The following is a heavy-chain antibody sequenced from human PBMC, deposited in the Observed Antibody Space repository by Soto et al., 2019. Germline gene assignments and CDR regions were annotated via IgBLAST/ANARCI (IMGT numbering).Heavy chain of an antibody. V-gene: IGHV3-21*01. Sequence: GGSLRLSCAAPRFTFSSYSMNWVRQAPGKGLEWVSSISSSSSYIYYADSVKGRFTISRDNAKNSLYLQMNSLRAEDTAVYYCARDRLWFGESPDNWFDPWGQGTLVTVS. D-gene: IGHD3-10*01. CDR2: ISSSSSYI. CDR3: ARDRLWFGESPDNWFDP. CDR1: RFTFSSYS. J-gene: IGHJ5*02.